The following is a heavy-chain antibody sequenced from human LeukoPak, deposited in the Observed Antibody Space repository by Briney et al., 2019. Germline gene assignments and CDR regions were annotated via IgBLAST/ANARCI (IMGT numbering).Heavy chain of an antibody. CDR3: ARIRDGYNDAYDL. CDR1: GYTFTSYD. D-gene: IGHD5-24*01. V-gene: IGHV1-8*01. Sequence: ASVKVSCKASGYTFTSYDINWVRQATGQGLEWMGWMNPNSGNTGYAQKFQGRVTMTRNTSISTAYMELRSLRSEDTAIYYCARIRDGYNDAYDLWGQGTVVTVPS. J-gene: IGHJ3*01. CDR2: MNPNSGNT.